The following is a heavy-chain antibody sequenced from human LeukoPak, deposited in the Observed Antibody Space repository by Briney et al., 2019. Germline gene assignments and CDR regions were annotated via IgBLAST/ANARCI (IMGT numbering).Heavy chain of an antibody. CDR2: ISSSSTI. V-gene: IGHV3-48*01. J-gene: IGHJ3*02. D-gene: IGHD2-2*03. CDR3: ARDGYCSSTSCYAFDI. CDR1: GFTFSTYG. Sequence: GGSLRLSCAASGFTFSTYGTNWVRQAPGKGLEWFSYISSSSTIYYADSVKGRFTISRDNAKNSLYLQMNSLRAEDAAVYYCARDGYCSSTSCYAFDIWGQGTMVTVSS.